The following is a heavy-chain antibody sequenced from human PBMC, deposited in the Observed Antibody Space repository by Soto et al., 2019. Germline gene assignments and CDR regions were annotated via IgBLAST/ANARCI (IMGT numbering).Heavy chain of an antibody. CDR3: ARHLTPGYYYGMDV. D-gene: IGHD1-20*01. CDR1: GFSLSTSGMC. Sequence: SGPTLVNPKQTLILTCAFSGFSLSTSGMCVSWIRQPPGKALEWLALIDWDDDKYYSTSLKTRLTISKDTSKNQVVLTMTNMDPVDTATYYCARHLTPGYYYGMDVWGQGTTVTVSS. J-gene: IGHJ6*02. CDR2: IDWDDDK. V-gene: IGHV2-70*01.